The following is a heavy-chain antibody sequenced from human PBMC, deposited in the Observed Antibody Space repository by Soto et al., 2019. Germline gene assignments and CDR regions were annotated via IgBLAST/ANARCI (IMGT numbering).Heavy chain of an antibody. J-gene: IGHJ6*02. V-gene: IGHV3-7*01. Sequence: GGSLRLSCVASEFTFSNYWMSWVRQAPGKGVEWVANIKQDGSEKYYVDSVKGRFTISRDNAENSLYLQMNSLRAEDTALYYCARVYPGTGWPFHYYGMDVWGQGTTVTVSS. CDR3: ARVYPGTGWPFHYYGMDV. CDR1: EFTFSNYW. CDR2: IKQDGSEK. D-gene: IGHD6-25*01.